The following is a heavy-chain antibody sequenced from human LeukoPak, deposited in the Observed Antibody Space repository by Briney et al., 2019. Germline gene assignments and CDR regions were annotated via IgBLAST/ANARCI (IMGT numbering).Heavy chain of an antibody. CDR2: INPSGGST. CDR3: ATDGSSTDDYYFDY. D-gene: IGHD2-2*01. V-gene: IGHV1-46*01. Sequence: GASVKVSCKASGSSFTSYYIHWVRQAPGQGLEWMGIINPSGGSTSYAQKFQGRVIMTRDTSTSTVYMDLSSLRSEDTAVYYCATDGSSTDDYYFDYWGQGTLVTVSS. CDR1: GSSFTSYY. J-gene: IGHJ4*02.